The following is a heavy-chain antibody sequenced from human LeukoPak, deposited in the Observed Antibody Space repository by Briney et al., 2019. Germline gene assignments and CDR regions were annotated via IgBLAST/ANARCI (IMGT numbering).Heavy chain of an antibody. CDR3: ASTDYYDFYFDS. D-gene: IGHD3-22*01. CDR1: GYSISSGYY. CDR2: IYHSGNT. Sequence: SETLSLTCTVSGYSISSGYYWGWIRQPPGKGLEWIGSIYHSGNTYYNPSLKNRVTISVDTSKNQFSLKLSSVTAADTAVYYCASTDYYDFYFDSWGQGTLVTVSS. V-gene: IGHV4-38-2*02. J-gene: IGHJ4*02.